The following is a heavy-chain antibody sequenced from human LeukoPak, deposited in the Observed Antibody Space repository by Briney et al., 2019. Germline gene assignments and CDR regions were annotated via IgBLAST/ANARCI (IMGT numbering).Heavy chain of an antibody. D-gene: IGHD6-19*01. Sequence: SETLSLTCAVYGGSFSGYYWGWIRQPPGKGLEWIGEINHSGSTNYNPSLKSRVTISVDTSKNQFSLKLSSVTAADTAVYYCARLVIAVAGFDYWGQGTLVTVSS. CDR2: INHSGST. CDR3: ARLVIAVAGFDY. V-gene: IGHV4-34*01. J-gene: IGHJ4*02. CDR1: GGSFSGYY.